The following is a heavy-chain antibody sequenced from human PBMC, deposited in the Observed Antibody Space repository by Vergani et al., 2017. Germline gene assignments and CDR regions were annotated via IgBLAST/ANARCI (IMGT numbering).Heavy chain of an antibody. Sequence: EVELVQSGPEMRKPGESLKISCKGSEYSFGNYWIGWVRQMPGKGLEWMGIIYPADSDTRYSPSFQGQVTISADKSISTAFLQWDSLKASDTALYYCARHARYGDVTGNYVYYGMDVWGQGTSVIVSS. J-gene: IGHJ6*02. D-gene: IGHD3-16*01. CDR3: ARHARYGDVTGNYVYYGMDV. V-gene: IGHV5-51*01. CDR1: EYSFGNYW. CDR2: IYPADSDT.